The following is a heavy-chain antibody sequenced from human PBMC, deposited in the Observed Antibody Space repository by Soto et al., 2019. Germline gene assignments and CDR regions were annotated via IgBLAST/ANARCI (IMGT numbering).Heavy chain of an antibody. CDR1: GGSVSDDNYY. D-gene: IGHD1-20*01. V-gene: IGHV4-61*01. J-gene: IGHJ4*02. Sequence: SETLSLTCTVSGGSVSDDNYYWSWIRQPPGKRLEWIGYIYHTGSTNFNPSLKSRVTMSVDTSKNQFSLTLNSVTAADTAVYYCARGNWKGDYWGQGTLVTVSS. CDR3: ARGNWKGDY. CDR2: IYHTGST.